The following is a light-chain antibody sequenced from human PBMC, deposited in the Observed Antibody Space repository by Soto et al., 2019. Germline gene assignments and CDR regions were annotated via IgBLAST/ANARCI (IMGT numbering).Light chain of an antibody. J-gene: IGKJ4*02. CDR2: DTS. CDR1: QSVSSSY. CDR3: QQRSNRLT. Sequence: EIVLTQSPGTLSLSPGERANLSCRASQSVSSSYLAWYQQKPGQAPRLLIYDTSTRATGLPARLSGSGSGREFTLTIGSLEHEDSAVDYCQQRSNRLTFRGGTQV. V-gene: IGKV3D-20*02.